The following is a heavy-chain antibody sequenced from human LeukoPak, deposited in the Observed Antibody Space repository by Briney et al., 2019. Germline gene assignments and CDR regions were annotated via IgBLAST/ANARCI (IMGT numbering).Heavy chain of an antibody. CDR3: AKVAAADPYYFDY. CDR2: ISWNSGSI. D-gene: IGHD6-13*01. CDR1: RFTFSTYA. J-gene: IGHJ4*02. V-gene: IGHV3-9*03. Sequence: PGGSLRLSCAASRFTFSTYAMHWVRQAPGKSLEWVSGISWNSGSIGYADSVKGRFTISRDNAKNSLYLQMNSLRAEDMALYYCAKVAAADPYYFDYWGQGTLVTVSS.